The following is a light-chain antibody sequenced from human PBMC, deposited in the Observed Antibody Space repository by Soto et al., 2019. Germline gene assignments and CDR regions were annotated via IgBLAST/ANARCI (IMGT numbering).Light chain of an antibody. CDR1: HSVSSN. CDR2: GAS. J-gene: IGKJ1*01. Sequence: IVMTQSPATRSVSXGERATLFCRARHSVSSNLAWYHEKPGXAPWLVLYGASSRAHGSPDRFSGSGSGTDFTHTISSLQPEDFATYYGQQSYSTPLTFGQGTKVDIK. V-gene: IGKV3D-15*01. CDR3: QQSYSTPLT.